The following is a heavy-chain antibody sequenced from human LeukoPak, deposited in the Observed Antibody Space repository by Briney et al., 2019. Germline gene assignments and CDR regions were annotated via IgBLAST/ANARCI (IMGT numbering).Heavy chain of an antibody. CDR2: ISSSGSTI. CDR1: GFTFSSYE. Sequence: GGSLRLSCAASGFTFSSYEMNWVRQAPGKGLEWVSYISSSGSTIYYADSVKGRFTISRDNAKNLLYLQMNSLRAEDTAVYYCARDWSEAARPMWEFDYWGQGTLVTVSS. J-gene: IGHJ4*02. D-gene: IGHD6-6*01. CDR3: ARDWSEAARPMWEFDY. V-gene: IGHV3-48*03.